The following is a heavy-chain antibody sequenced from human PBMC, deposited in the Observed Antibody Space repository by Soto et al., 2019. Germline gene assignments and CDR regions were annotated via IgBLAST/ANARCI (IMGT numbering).Heavy chain of an antibody. CDR2: MYHSGTF. CDR3: ARAQFYSGSGNYNNLMFDA. D-gene: IGHD3-10*01. Sequence: PSETLSLTCAVSGGSIGGVGYSWSWIRQPPGGGLEWIGYMYHSGTFLKSPSLKTRLTMSLDMSKNQFSLTLNSMTAADTAVYHCARAQFYSGSGNYNNLMFDAWGQGIQVTVSS. CDR1: GGSIGGVGYS. V-gene: IGHV4-30-2*01. J-gene: IGHJ5*02.